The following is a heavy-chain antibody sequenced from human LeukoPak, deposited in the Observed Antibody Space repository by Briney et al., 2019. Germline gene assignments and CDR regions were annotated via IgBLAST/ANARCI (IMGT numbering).Heavy chain of an antibody. CDR2: IYYSGST. CDR1: GGSISSYY. J-gene: IGHJ4*02. Sequence: NPSETLSLTCTVSGGSISSYYWSWIRQPPGKGLEWIGYIYYSGSTNSNPSLKSRVTISVDTSKNQFSLKLSSVTAADTAVYYCARSSSGSFDYWGQGTLVTASS. CDR3: ARSSSGSFDY. V-gene: IGHV4-59*01. D-gene: IGHD3-22*01.